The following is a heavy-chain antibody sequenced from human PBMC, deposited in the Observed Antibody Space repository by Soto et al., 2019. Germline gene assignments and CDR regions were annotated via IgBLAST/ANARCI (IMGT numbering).Heavy chain of an antibody. CDR1: GGSISSYY. CDR2: IYYSGST. V-gene: IGHV4-59*01. Sequence: PSETLSLTCTVSGGSISSYYWSWIRQPPGKGLEWIGYIYYSGSTNYNPSLKSRVTISVDTSKNQFSLKLSSVTAADTAVYYCATSYRGYSYGYAFDYWGQGTLVTVSS. J-gene: IGHJ4*02. D-gene: IGHD5-18*01. CDR3: ATSYRGYSYGYAFDY.